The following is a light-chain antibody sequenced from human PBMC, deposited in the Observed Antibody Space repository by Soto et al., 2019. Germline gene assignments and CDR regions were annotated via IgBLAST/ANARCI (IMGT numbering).Light chain of an antibody. CDR2: DAS. V-gene: IGKV3-20*01. J-gene: IGKJ5*01. CDR1: QSISRS. CDR3: QQYSSSPRT. Sequence: EIVLTQSPAILSVSPGERATLSCRASQSISRSLAWYQQKPGQAPRLLISDASTRATGIPARFSGSGSGTDFSLTISRLEPEDFAVYHCQQYSSSPRTFGQGTRLEIK.